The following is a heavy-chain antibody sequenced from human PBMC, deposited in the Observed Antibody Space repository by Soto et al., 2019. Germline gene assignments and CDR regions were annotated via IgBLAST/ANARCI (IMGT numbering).Heavy chain of an antibody. J-gene: IGHJ3*02. CDR1: GYTFTSYD. V-gene: IGHV1-8*01. CDR3: VRAPHFLPADAFDI. CDR2: MNPNSGNT. Sequence: QVQLVQSGAEVKKPGASVKVSCKASGYTFTSYDINWVRQATGQGLEWMGWMNPNSGNTGYAQKFQGRATMTRNTSISTAYMELSSLRSEDTAVYYCVRAPHFLPADAFDIWGQGTMVTVSS. D-gene: IGHD3-3*01.